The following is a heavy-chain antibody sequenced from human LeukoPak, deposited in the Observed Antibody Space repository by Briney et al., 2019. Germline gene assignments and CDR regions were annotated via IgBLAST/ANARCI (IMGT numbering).Heavy chain of an antibody. CDR1: GFTFNSFC. D-gene: IGHD3-22*01. Sequence: PGGSLRLSCAISGFTFNSFCMNWVRQAHGEGLEWVSSISSSSSYINYTDSEKGRFSISRDNAKNSLYLQMNTLRGEDTAVNYCARDLGGYFYYFDYWGQGTLVTVPS. CDR2: ISSSSSYI. J-gene: IGHJ4*02. CDR3: ARDLGGYFYYFDY. V-gene: IGHV3-21*01.